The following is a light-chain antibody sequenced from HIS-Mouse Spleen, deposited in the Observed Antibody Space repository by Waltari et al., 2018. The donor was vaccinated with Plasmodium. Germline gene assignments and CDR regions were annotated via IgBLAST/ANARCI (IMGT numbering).Light chain of an antibody. V-gene: IGKV1D-8*02. CDR1: QGIRSY. CDR3: QQYYSFPYT. J-gene: IGKJ2*01. Sequence: AIWMTQSPSLLSASTGDRVTISCRMSQGIRSYLAWYQQKPGKAPELLIYAASTLQSGVTSRFSGSGSGTDFTLTISCLQSEDFATYYCQQYYSFPYTFGQGTKLEIK. CDR2: AAS.